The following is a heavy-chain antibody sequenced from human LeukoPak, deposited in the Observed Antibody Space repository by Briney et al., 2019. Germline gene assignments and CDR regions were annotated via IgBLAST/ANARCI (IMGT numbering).Heavy chain of an antibody. V-gene: IGHV3-23*01. CDR2: ISGGGGST. D-gene: IGHD1-26*01. CDR3: AKEMGGWEPIRDY. CDR1: GFTFSSYA. Sequence: PGRSLRLSCAASGFTFSSYAMSWVRQAPGKGLEWVSAISGGGGSTYYADSVKGRFIISRDNSKNTLYLQMNSLRAEDTAVYYCAKEMGGWEPIRDYWPQGTLVTVSS. J-gene: IGHJ4*02.